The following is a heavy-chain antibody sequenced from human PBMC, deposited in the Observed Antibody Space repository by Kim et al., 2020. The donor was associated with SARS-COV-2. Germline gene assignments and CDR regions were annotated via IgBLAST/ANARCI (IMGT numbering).Heavy chain of an antibody. D-gene: IGHD6-6*01. J-gene: IGHJ4*02. CDR2: IFPGDSDT. CDR1: GYSFTNYW. V-gene: IGHV5-51*01. Sequence: GESLKISCKGSGYSFTNYWIAWVRQMPGKGLEWMGFIFPGDSDTRYSPSFQGQVTISADKSVNTAYLRWSSLKASDTAMYYCARHEIGDYSSSLMIDYWGQGTLVTVSS. CDR3: ARHEIGDYSSSLMIDY.